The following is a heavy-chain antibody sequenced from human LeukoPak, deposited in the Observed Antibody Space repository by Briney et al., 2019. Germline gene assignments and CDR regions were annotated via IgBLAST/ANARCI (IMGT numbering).Heavy chain of an antibody. Sequence: GGSLRLSCAASGFTFDDYGMSWVRQAPGKGLEWVSGINWNGGSTGYADSVKGRFTISRDNAKNSLYLQRNSLRAEDTALYYCARVLLWFGELLSNRGPYYYMDVWGKGTTVTVSS. CDR1: GFTFDDYG. V-gene: IGHV3-20*04. J-gene: IGHJ6*03. CDR3: ARVLLWFGELLSNRGPYYYMDV. CDR2: INWNGGST. D-gene: IGHD3-10*01.